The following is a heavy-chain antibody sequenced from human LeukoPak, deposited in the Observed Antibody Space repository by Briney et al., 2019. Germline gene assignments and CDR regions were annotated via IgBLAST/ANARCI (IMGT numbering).Heavy chain of an antibody. V-gene: IGHV5-51*01. CDR3: ARNHYDSSGYYFRLGWFDP. CDR1: GYSFTSYW. CDR2: IYPGDSDT. Sequence: GESLKISCKGSGYSFTSYWIGWVRQMPGKGLERMGIIYPGDSDTRYSPSFQGQVTISADKSISTAYLQWSSLKASDTAMYYCARNHYDSSGYYFRLGWFDPWGQGTLVTVSS. D-gene: IGHD3-22*01. J-gene: IGHJ5*02.